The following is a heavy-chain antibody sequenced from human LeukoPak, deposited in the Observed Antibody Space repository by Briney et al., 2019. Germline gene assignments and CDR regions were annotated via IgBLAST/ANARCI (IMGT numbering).Heavy chain of an antibody. J-gene: IGHJ4*02. D-gene: IGHD2-21*01. CDR3: ARGLCGGDCYDY. Sequence: IPGGSLRLSCVASGFTFSGYDMNWVRQAPGKGLEWVSSISSSSSYMYYADSVKGRFTISRDNAKNSLYLQMNSLRAEDTAVYYCARGLCGGDCYDYWGQGNLVTVSS. CDR2: ISSSSSYM. V-gene: IGHV3-21*01. CDR1: GFTFSGYD.